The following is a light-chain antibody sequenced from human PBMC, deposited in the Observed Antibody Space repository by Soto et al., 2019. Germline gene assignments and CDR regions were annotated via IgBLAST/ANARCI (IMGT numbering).Light chain of an antibody. CDR1: QSVSSN. CDR3: QQYNNWPRT. Sequence: EIVMTQSPGTLSVSPGERATLSCRASQSVSSNLAWYRQKPGQAPRLLIYGASTRATGIPARFSGSRSGTEFTPTISSLQSEDFAVYDCQQYNNWPRTFGQGTKVEIK. J-gene: IGKJ1*01. CDR2: GAS. V-gene: IGKV3-15*01.